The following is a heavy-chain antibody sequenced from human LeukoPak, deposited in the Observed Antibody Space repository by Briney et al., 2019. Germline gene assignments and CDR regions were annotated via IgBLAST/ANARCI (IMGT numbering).Heavy chain of an antibody. Sequence: GASVKVSCKASGYTFTASYLHWVRQAPGQGLEWMGRINPNNPNNGGTIYAQKFQGRVTMTTDTSTSTAYMELRSLRSDDTAVYYCAAQIGYCSSTSCPFDPWGQGTLVTVSS. J-gene: IGHJ5*02. CDR1: GYTFTASY. D-gene: IGHD2-2*01. CDR3: AAQIGYCSSTSCPFDP. CDR2: INPNNPNNGGT. V-gene: IGHV1-2*02.